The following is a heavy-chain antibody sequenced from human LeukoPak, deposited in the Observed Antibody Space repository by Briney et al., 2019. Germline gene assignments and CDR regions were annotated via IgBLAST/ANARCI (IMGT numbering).Heavy chain of an antibody. J-gene: IGHJ3*01. D-gene: IGHD3-9*01. Sequence: GSLRLSCVASGFTFSDYTMHWVRQAPGKALEWVSSINSGNNYIYYADSVKGRFTISRDNAKNSLFLQMNSLRADDTAVYSCARVLLGMSAFDLWGQGTMVSVSS. V-gene: IGHV3-21*06. CDR3: ARVLLGMSAFDL. CDR2: INSGNNYI. CDR1: GFTFSDYT.